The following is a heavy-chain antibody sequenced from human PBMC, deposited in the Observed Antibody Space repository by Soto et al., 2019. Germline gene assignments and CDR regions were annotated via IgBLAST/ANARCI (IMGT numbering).Heavy chain of an antibody. V-gene: IGHV4-4*02. Sequence: PSETLSLTCAVSGGSISSSNWWSWVRQPPGKGLEWIGEIYHSGSTNYNPSLKSRVTISVDKSKNQFPLKLSSATAADTAVYYCARDYYGSGRHWFDPWGQGALVTVSS. CDR3: ARDYYGSGRHWFDP. CDR2: IYHSGST. D-gene: IGHD3-10*01. CDR1: GGSISSSNW. J-gene: IGHJ5*02.